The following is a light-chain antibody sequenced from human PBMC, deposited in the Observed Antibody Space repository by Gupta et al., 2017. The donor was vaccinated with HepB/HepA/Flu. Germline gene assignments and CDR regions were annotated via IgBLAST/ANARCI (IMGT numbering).Light chain of an antibody. J-gene: IGLJ1*01. CDR3: SSYTSSSTPCV. V-gene: IGLV2-14*04. CDR2: DVS. Sequence: RAITISCTGTSSDVGGYNYVSWYQQHPGKAPKLMIYDVSNRPSGVSNRFSGSKSGNTASLTISGLQAEDEADYYCSSYTSSSTPCVFGTGTKVTVL. CDR1: SSDVGGYNY.